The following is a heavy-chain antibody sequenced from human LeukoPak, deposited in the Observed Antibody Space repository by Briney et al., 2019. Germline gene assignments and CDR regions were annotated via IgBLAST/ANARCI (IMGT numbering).Heavy chain of an antibody. V-gene: IGHV3-23*01. CDR2: ISGSGGNT. Sequence: PGGPLRLSCAASGFTFSNYAMSWVRQAPGKGLEWVSAISGSGGNTYYADSVKGRFTISRDNSKNTLYLQMNSLRAEDTAVYYCAKDLITIVRGVIISGDYWGQGTLATVSS. D-gene: IGHD3-10*01. J-gene: IGHJ4*02. CDR3: AKDLITIVRGVIISGDY. CDR1: GFTFSNYA.